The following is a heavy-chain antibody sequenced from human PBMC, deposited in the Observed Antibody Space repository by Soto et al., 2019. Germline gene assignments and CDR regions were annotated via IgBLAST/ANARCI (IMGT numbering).Heavy chain of an antibody. D-gene: IGHD2-15*01. J-gene: IGHJ4*02. Sequence: SVKVSFKASCYSFSGFGISWVRQAPGQGLEWVGWVSVPSGDTSSAQNFQGRVTVTTDTSTSTAYMEVGSLRSDDTAVYYCARTCRSGGSCYLEYWGEGTLVTV. V-gene: IGHV1-18*01. CDR2: VSVPSGDT. CDR3: ARTCRSGGSCYLEY. CDR1: CYSFSGFG.